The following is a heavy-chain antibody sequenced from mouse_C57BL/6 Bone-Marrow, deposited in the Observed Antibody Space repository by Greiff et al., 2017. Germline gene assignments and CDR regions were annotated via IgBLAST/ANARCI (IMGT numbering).Heavy chain of an antibody. J-gene: IGHJ4*01. Sequence: QVQLQQPGAELVKPGASVKLSCKASGYTFPSYWMHWVKQRPGQGLEWIGMLHPNRGSTTYNEKFKSKATLTVDKSSSTAYMQLSSLTSEDAAVYYCARRDRGYAMDYWGQGTSVTVSS. V-gene: IGHV1-64*01. CDR2: LHPNRGST. CDR1: GYTFPSYW. CDR3: ARRDRGYAMDY.